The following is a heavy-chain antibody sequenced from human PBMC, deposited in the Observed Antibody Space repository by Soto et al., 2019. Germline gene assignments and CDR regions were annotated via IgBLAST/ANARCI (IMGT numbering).Heavy chain of an antibody. D-gene: IGHD1-1*01. J-gene: IGHJ5*02. CDR3: ASSGWNLNWFDP. CDR1: GGSFSGYY. CDR2: INHSGST. V-gene: IGHV4-34*01. Sequence: PSETLSLTCAVYGGSFSGYYWSWIRQPPGKGLEWIGEINHSGSTNYNPSLKSRVTISVDTSKNQFSLKLSSVTAADTAVYYCASSGWNLNWFDPWGQGTLVTV.